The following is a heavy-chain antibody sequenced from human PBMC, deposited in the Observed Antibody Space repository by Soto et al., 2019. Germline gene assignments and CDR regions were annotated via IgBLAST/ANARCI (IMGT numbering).Heavy chain of an antibody. Sequence: SETLSLTCTVSGGSINSGAYYWSWIRQHPGKGLEWIGYIYYNGKTYYKPSLKSRLTLSVDTSKNQFSLKLTSVIAAETAVYYCARAVGFQDIWTGDPGFDYWGQGTRVTVPS. D-gene: IGHD2-21*01. J-gene: IGHJ4*02. V-gene: IGHV4-31*03. CDR1: GGSINSGAYY. CDR3: ARAVGFQDIWTGDPGFDY. CDR2: IYYNGKT.